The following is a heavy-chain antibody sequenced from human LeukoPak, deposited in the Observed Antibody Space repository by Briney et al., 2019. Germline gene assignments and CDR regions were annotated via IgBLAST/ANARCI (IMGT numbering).Heavy chain of an antibody. V-gene: IGHV3-21*01. CDR1: GFAFSSYS. J-gene: IGHJ3*02. Sequence: GGSLRLSCAASGFAFSSYSMTWVRQAPGKGLEWVSFISSSSSYIYYADSVKGRFTISRDNAKNSLYLQMNSLRAEDTAVYYCARHYYDRSGAFGIWGQGTMVTVSS. CDR2: ISSSSSYI. D-gene: IGHD3-22*01. CDR3: ARHYYDRSGAFGI.